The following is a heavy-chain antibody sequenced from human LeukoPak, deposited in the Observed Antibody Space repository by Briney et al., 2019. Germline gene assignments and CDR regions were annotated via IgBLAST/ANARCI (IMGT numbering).Heavy chain of an antibody. CDR1: GFTLRDYA. CDR2: IRGNSDDT. V-gene: IGHV3-23*01. CDR3: AKEGGLSYFFYYGLVV. Sequence: PGGSLRLSCATSGFTLRDYAMSWVRRAPGKGLEWVSAIRGNSDDTYYADSVKGRFTISRDTSRSTLYLQMNSLRAEDTAVYYCAKEGGLSYFFYYGLVVWGQGTTVTVSS. D-gene: IGHD2-21*01. J-gene: IGHJ6*02.